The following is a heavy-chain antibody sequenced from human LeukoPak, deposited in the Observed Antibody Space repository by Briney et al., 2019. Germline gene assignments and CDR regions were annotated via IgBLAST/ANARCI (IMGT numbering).Heavy chain of an antibody. Sequence: GRSLRLSCAASGFSFSNYAMHWVRQAPGKGLEWVAVISSDGTNKIYADSVKGRFTISGDNSKDTLYLQMNSLRAEDTAVYYCAREELLWFGDPNWFDPWGQGTLVTVSS. D-gene: IGHD3-10*01. CDR2: ISSDGTNK. V-gene: IGHV3-30*04. J-gene: IGHJ5*02. CDR1: GFSFSNYA. CDR3: AREELLWFGDPNWFDP.